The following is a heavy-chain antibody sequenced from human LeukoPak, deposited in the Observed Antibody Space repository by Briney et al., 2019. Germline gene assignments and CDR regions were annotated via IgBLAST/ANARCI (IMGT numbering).Heavy chain of an antibody. D-gene: IGHD6-19*01. CDR1: GFTFSDYY. CDR2: ISSSSSYT. CDR3: ARESYSSTGLDV. Sequence: GGSLRLSCAASGFTFSDYYMSWIRQAPGKGLEWVSYISSSSSYTNYADSVKGRFTISRDNAKSSLYLQMNSLRAEDTAVYYCARESYSSTGLDVWGKGTTVTVSS. J-gene: IGHJ6*04. V-gene: IGHV3-11*06.